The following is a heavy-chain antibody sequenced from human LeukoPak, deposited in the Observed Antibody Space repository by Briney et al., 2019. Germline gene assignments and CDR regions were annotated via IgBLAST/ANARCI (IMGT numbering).Heavy chain of an antibody. V-gene: IGHV3-23*01. J-gene: IGHJ6*02. CDR2: ISGSGSSI. CDR1: GFTFSSYA. CDR3: AKRGV. Sequence: GGSLRLSCASSGFTFSSYAMNWVRQAPGEGLEWVSAISGSGSSIYSADSVKGRFTISRDNSKNRLYLEMNSLRAEDTAVYYCAKRGVWGQGTTVTVSS.